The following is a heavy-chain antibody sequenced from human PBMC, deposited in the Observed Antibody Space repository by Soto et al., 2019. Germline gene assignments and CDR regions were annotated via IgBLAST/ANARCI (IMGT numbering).Heavy chain of an antibody. CDR3: ARDRGIPGYSSGFDS. V-gene: IGHV3-48*02. CDR1: GFTFSSYS. J-gene: IGHJ4*02. CDR2: ISSSSGTI. Sequence: EVQLVESGGGLVQPGGSLRLSCAASGFTFSSYSMNWVRQAPGKGLEWVSYISSSSGTIYYADSVKGRFTISRDNAKNSLYLQMNSLRDEDTAVYYCARDRGIPGYSSGFDSWGQGTLVTVSS. D-gene: IGHD6-25*01.